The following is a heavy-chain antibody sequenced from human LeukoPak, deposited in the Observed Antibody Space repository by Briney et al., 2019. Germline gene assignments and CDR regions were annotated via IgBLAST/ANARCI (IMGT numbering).Heavy chain of an antibody. J-gene: IGHJ4*02. CDR1: GFTFSSYW. CDR3: ARGGYYFDY. CDR2: IKQDGSEK. D-gene: IGHD3-16*01. Sequence: PGGSLRLSCAVSGFTFSSYWMSWVRQAPGKGLEWVANIKQDGSEKYYVDSVKGRFTISRDNAKNSLYLQMNSLRAEDTAVYYCARGGYYFDYRGQGTLVTVSS. V-gene: IGHV3-7*01.